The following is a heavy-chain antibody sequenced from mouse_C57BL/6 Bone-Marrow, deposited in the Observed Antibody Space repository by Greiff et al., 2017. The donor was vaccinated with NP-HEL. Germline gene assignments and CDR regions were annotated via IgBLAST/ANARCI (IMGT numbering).Heavy chain of an antibody. CDR1: GFTFSSYG. CDR2: ISSGGSYT. J-gene: IGHJ2*01. V-gene: IGHV5-6*02. D-gene: IGHD2-4*01. CDR3: VRREITYYFDY. Sequence: EVKLVESGGDLVKPGGSLKLSCAASGFTFSSYGMSWVRQTPDKRLEWVATISSGGSYTYYPDSVKGRFTISRDNAKNTLYLQMSSLKSEDTAMYYCVRREITYYFDYWGQGTTLTVSS.